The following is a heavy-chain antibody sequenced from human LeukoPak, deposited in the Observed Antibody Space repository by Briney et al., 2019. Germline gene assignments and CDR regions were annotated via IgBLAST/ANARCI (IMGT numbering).Heavy chain of an antibody. J-gene: IGHJ4*02. V-gene: IGHV3-30*02. CDR1: GFTFSSYG. CDR2: IRYDGSNK. CDR3: AKGTTIFSPFDY. Sequence: GGSLRLSRAASGFTFSSYGMHWVRQAPGKGLEWVAFIRYDGSNKYYADSVKGRFTISRDNSKNTLYLQMNSLRAEDTAVYYCAKGTTIFSPFDYWGQGTPVTVSS. D-gene: IGHD3-3*01.